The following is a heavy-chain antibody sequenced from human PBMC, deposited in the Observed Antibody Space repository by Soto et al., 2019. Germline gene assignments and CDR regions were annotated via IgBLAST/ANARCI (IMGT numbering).Heavy chain of an antibody. CDR2: ISYDGSNK. D-gene: IGHD3-16*01. CDR3: ATVMEEFSYYYYGIDV. CDR1: GFTFSSYG. V-gene: IGHV3-30*03. Sequence: GGSLRLSCAASGFTFSSYGMHWVRQAPGKGLEWVAVISYDGSNKYYADSVKGRFTISRDNSKNTLYLQMNSLRAEDTAVYYCATVMEEFSYYYYGIDVRGQRTTDTVS. J-gene: IGHJ6*02.